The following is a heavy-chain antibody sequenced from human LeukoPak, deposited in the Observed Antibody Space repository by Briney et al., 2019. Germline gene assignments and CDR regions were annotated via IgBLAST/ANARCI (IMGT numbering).Heavy chain of an antibody. D-gene: IGHD3-10*01. CDR3: ARDQPVLLWFGQIRDAFDI. CDR1: GGSISSYY. CDR2: IYTSGST. V-gene: IGHV4-4*07. Sequence: SETLSLTCTVSGGSISSYYWSWIRQPAGKGLEWIGRIYTSGSTNYNPPLKSRVTMSVDTSKNQFSLKLSSVPAADTAVYYCARDQPVLLWFGQIRDAFDIWGQGTMVTVSS. J-gene: IGHJ3*02.